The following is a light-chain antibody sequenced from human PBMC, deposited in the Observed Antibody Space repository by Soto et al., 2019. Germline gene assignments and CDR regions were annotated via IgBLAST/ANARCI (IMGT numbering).Light chain of an antibody. J-gene: IGKJ2*01. CDR3: QQSNSFPHT. CDR2: AAS. CDR1: QGISNW. Sequence: DLQMTQSPSSVSASVGDRVTITCRASQGISNWLAWYQQKPGQAPKLLIYAASSLHSGVPSRFSGSGSGTDFTLTIRSLQPEDFATYFCQQSNSFPHTFGRGTKLEI. V-gene: IGKV1-12*01.